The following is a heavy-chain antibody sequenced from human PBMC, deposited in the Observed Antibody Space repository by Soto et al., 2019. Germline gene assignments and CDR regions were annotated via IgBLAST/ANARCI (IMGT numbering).Heavy chain of an antibody. CDR1: GYTFTSYA. D-gene: IGHD3-10*01. J-gene: IGHJ4*02. CDR2: INAGNGNT. CDR3: ARSRGYYGSGSYFWFDY. V-gene: IGHV1-3*01. Sequence: ALVKVSCKASGYTFTSYAMHWVRQAPGQRLEWMGWINAGNGNTKYSQKFQGRVTITRDTSASTAYMELSSLRSEDTAVYYCARSRGYYGSGSYFWFDYWGQGTLVTVSS.